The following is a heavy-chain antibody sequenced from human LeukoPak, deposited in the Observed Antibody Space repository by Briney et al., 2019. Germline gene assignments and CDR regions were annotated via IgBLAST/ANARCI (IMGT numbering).Heavy chain of an antibody. V-gene: IGHV4-34*01. Sequence: SETLSLTCAVYGGSFSGYYWSWIRQPPGKGLEWIGEINHSGSTNYNPSLKSRVTISVDTSKNQFSLKLSSVTAADTAMYYCTRANGYGLIDYWGQGTLVTVSS. J-gene: IGHJ4*02. CDR1: GGSFSGYY. D-gene: IGHD3-10*01. CDR2: INHSGST. CDR3: TRANGYGLIDY.